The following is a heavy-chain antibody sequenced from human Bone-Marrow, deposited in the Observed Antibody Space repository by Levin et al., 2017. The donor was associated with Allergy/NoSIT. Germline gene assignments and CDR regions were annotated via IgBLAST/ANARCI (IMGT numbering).Heavy chain of an antibody. J-gene: IGHJ6*02. D-gene: IGHD3-10*01. CDR1: GYTFSSYG. CDR3: AREIELLYGPGCYSKVGDDYGMDV. Sequence: PAASVKVSCKASGYTFSSYGISWVRQAPGQGLEWMGWISTYNGNTNYAQELQGRVTMTTDTSTDTAYMELRSLRSDDTAVYYCAREIELLYGPGCYSKVGDDYGMDVWGQGTTVTVSS. CDR2: ISTYNGNT. V-gene: IGHV1-18*01.